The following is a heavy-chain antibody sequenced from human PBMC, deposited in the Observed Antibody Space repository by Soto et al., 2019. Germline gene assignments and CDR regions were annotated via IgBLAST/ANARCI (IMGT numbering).Heavy chain of an antibody. V-gene: IGHV1-46*01. J-gene: IGHJ6*02. CDR2: INPSGGST. CDR3: ARAYYYDSSGLYGMDV. D-gene: IGHD3-22*01. CDR1: GYTFTSYY. Sequence: GASVKVSCKASGYTFTSYYMHWVRQAPGQGLEWMGIINPSGGSTSYAQKFQGRVTMTRDTSTSTVYMELSSLRSEDTAVYYCARAYYYDSSGLYGMDVWGQGTTVTVSS.